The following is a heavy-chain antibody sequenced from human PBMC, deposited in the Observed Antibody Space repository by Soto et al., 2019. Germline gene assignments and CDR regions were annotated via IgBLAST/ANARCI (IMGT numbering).Heavy chain of an antibody. CDR2: IYSGGST. V-gene: IGHV3-53*04. CDR1: GFTVSSNY. D-gene: IGHD5-12*01. Sequence: GGSLRLSCAASGFTVSSNYMSWVRQAPGKGLEWVSVIYSGGSTYYADSVKGRFTISRHNSKNTLYLQMNSLRAEDTAVYYCARGSYSGYVGAFDIWGQGTMVTVS. J-gene: IGHJ3*02. CDR3: ARGSYSGYVGAFDI.